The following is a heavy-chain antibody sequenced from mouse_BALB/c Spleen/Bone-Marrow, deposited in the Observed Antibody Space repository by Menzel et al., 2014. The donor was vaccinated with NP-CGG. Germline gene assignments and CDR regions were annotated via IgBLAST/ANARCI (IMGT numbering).Heavy chain of an antibody. CDR2: INSNGDNT. V-gene: IGHV5-6-2*01. J-gene: IGHJ4*01. Sequence: EVNVVESGGGLVKLGGSLKLSCAASGFTFSSYYMSWVRQTPEKRLELVAAINSNGDNTYYPDTVKGRFTISRDNAKNTLYLQMSSLKSEDTALYYCARRGISTSEGVGAMDYWGQGTSVTVSS. CDR3: ARRGISTSEGVGAMDY. D-gene: IGHD1-1*01. CDR1: GFTFSSYY.